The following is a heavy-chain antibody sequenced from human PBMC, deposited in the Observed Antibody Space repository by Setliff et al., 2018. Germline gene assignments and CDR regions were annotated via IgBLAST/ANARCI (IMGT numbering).Heavy chain of an antibody. CDR1: GFTFSGSA. CDR3: AITMTTGVDFFDY. V-gene: IGHV3-73*01. J-gene: IGHJ4*02. CDR2: IRSKADSYAT. D-gene: IGHD4-17*01. Sequence: PGGSLRLSCAASGFTFSGSAVYRVRQASGRGLEWVGRIRSKADSYATAYAASVKARFTISRDDSKNTAYLQVNSLKTEDTAVYYCAITMTTGVDFFDYWGQGTLVTVSS.